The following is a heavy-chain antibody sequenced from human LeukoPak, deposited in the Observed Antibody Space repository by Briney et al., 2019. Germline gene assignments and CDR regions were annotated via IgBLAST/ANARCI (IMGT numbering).Heavy chain of an antibody. CDR2: LTESGRT. J-gene: IGHJ4*02. V-gene: IGHV4-34*01. CDR1: GGSFSGYF. CDR3: ARWSLRGCSGSPCFDY. D-gene: IGHD2-15*01. Sequence: SETLSLTCAVYGGSFSGYFWSCIRQPPGKGLEWIGELTESGRTSYNPSLKSRVTIAEDTSKNQFSLKLSSVTAADTAVYYCARWSLRGCSGSPCFDYWGQGTLVTVSS.